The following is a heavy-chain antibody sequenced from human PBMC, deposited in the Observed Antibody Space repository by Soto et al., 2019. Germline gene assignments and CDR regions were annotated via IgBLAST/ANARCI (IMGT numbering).Heavy chain of an antibody. J-gene: IGHJ6*03. V-gene: IGHV3-23*01. D-gene: IGHD2-2*01. CDR1: GFTFSTYA. CDR2: ISGSGGST. Sequence: GGSLRLSCAASGFTFSTYAMSWVRQAPGEGLEWVSAISGSGGSTYYPDSVQGRFTISRDNSKNTLYLQMNSLRAEDTAVYYCAKCHKFYASSDMDVWGKGTTVTVSS. CDR3: AKCHKFYASSDMDV.